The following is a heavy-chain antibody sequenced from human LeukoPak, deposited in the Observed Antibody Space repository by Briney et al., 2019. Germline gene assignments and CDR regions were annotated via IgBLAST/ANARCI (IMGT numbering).Heavy chain of an antibody. CDR3: AREVGSSSWYNYYGVDV. J-gene: IGHJ6*02. V-gene: IGHV3-21*04. CDR2: ISSSSSYI. Sequence: GGSLRLSCAASGFTLSSYSMNWVRQAPGKGLEWVSSISSSSSYIYYADSVKGRFTISRDNAKNSLYLQMNSLRAEDTAVYYCAREVGSSSWYNYYGVDVWGQGTTVTVSS. D-gene: IGHD6-13*01. CDR1: GFTLSSYS.